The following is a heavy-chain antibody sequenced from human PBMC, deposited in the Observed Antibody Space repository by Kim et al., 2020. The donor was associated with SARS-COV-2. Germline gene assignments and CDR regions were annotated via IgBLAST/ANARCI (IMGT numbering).Heavy chain of an antibody. CDR3: ARGDVLLWFGELLRHAFDI. J-gene: IGHJ3*02. D-gene: IGHD3-10*01. V-gene: IGHV4-59*09. Sequence: SRVTISVDTSKNQFSLKLSSVTAADTAVYYCARGDVLLWFGELLRHAFDIWGQGTMVTVSS.